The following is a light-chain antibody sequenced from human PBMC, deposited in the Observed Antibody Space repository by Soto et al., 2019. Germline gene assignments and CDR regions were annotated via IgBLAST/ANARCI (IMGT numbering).Light chain of an antibody. CDR2: DVN. V-gene: IGLV2-14*01. CDR3: SSYKSSSTLPYV. Sequence: QSALTQPASVSGSPGQSITISCTGTSSDVGGYNLVSWYQQYPDKAPKLMIFDVNTRPSGVSNRFSGSKSGNTASLTISGLQAEDEADYYCSSYKSSSTLPYVFGNGTKVTVL. J-gene: IGLJ1*01. CDR1: SSDVGGYNL.